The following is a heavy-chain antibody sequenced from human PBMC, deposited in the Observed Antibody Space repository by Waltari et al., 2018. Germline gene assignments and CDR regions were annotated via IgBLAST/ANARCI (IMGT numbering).Heavy chain of an antibody. D-gene: IGHD6-13*01. Sequence: EVQLVQSGAEVKQPGESLKISCTGSGYSFPSYWIGWVRQMSGKGLEWMGIIYPGDSDNRYNPSFQGQVTISADKSNSTAYLQWSSLKASDTAMYYCARRSSWYFPFDYWGQGTLVTVSS. J-gene: IGHJ4*02. CDR3: ARRSSWYFPFDY. CDR2: IYPGDSDN. V-gene: IGHV5-51*01. CDR1: GYSFPSYW.